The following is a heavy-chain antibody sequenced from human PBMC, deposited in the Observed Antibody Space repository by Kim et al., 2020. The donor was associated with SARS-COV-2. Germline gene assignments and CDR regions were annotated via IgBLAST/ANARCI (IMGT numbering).Heavy chain of an antibody. J-gene: IGHJ5*02. V-gene: IGHV3-48*02. CDR1: GYTFSGYA. Sequence: GGSLRLSCAASGYTFSGYAMNWVRQAPGKGLEWISYITSSSSTIYYTDSVKGRFTISRDNTKNSLYLQMNSLGDEDTAVYYCVRDKSTGVRGFYLDPWGQGTLITVSS. CDR3: VRDKSTGVRGFYLDP. CDR2: ITSSSSTI. D-gene: IGHD3-10*01.